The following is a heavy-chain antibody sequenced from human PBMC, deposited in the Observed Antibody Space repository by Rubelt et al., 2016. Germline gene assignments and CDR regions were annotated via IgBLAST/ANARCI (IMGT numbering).Heavy chain of an antibody. V-gene: IGHV3-48*01. CDR3: ARESSSWYYYYYGMDV. J-gene: IGHJ6*02. CDR2: ISSSSSTI. Sequence: APGKGLEWVSYISSSSSTIYYADSVKGRFTISRDNSKNTLYLQMNSLRAEDTAVYYCARESSSWYYYYYGMDVWGQGTTVTVSS. D-gene: IGHD6-13*01.